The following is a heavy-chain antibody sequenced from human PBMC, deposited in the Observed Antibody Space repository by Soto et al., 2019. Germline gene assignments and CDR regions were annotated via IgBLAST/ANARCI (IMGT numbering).Heavy chain of an antibody. CDR3: ASGFYDSRGYSEAFDI. Sequence: SETLSLTCTVSGGSISGDHWNWIRQPPGKGLEWIAYVSSSGSIKYNPSLKSRVTISIDTTKNQFSLRLSSVTAADTAVYYCASGFYDSRGYSEAFDIWGQGTKVTVSS. J-gene: IGHJ3*02. CDR1: GGSISGDH. V-gene: IGHV4-59*01. CDR2: VSSSGSI. D-gene: IGHD3-22*01.